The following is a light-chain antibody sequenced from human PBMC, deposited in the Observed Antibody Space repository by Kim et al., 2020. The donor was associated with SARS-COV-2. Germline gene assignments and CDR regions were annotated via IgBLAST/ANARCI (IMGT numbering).Light chain of an antibody. CDR2: WAS. Sequence: ATINCKSSQSVLYSSNNKNYLAWYQQKPGQPPKLLIYWASTRESGVPDRISGSGSGTDFTLTISSLQAEDVAVYYCQQYYISPVTFGPGTKVDIK. V-gene: IGKV4-1*01. J-gene: IGKJ3*01. CDR3: QQYYISPVT. CDR1: QSVLYSSNNKNY.